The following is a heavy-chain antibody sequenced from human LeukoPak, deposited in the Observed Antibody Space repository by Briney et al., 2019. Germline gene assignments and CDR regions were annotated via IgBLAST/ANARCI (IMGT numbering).Heavy chain of an antibody. Sequence: GGSLRLSCAASGFTFSRYSMNWVRQAPGKGLEWVSYISSSSSTIYYADSVKGRFTISRDNAKNSLYLQMNSLRAEDTAVYYCARTGYSSSWYYSIYYYYYMDVWGKGTTVTVSS. CDR2: ISSSSSTI. V-gene: IGHV3-48*01. CDR1: GFTFSRYS. CDR3: ARTGYSSSWYYSIYYYYYMDV. D-gene: IGHD6-13*01. J-gene: IGHJ6*03.